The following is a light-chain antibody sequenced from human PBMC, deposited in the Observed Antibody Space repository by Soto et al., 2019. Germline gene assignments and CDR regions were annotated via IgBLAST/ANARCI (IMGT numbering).Light chain of an antibody. Sequence: AIQMTQFPSSLSASVGDRVTITCRASQDIRSDLGWYQQRPGKAPKLLIYATSSLQSGVPSRFSGSGSGTDFTLTIRSLQPEDFATYYCQQYNSYCTFGQGTQLDIK. CDR2: ATS. CDR1: QDIRSD. V-gene: IGKV1-6*01. CDR3: QQYNSYCT. J-gene: IGKJ1*01.